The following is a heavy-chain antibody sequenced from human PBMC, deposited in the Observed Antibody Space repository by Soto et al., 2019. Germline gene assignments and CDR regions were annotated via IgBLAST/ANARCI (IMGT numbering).Heavy chain of an antibody. CDR1: GFTFSSYA. Sequence: EVQLLESGGGLVQPGGSLRLSCAASGFTFSSYAMSWVRQTPGKGLEWVSLFSGSGGDTYYADSVKGRITISRDNSKNTRSLQLNSVGDEDSAVYYCAAGTNSDWYTYWGQGVLVTVSA. V-gene: IGHV3-23*01. J-gene: IGHJ4*02. CDR3: AAGTNSDWYTY. D-gene: IGHD1-1*01. CDR2: FSGSGGDT.